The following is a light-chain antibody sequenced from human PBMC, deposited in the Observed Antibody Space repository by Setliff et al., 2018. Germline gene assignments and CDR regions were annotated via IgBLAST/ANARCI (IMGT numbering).Light chain of an antibody. CDR1: SSDVGGYNY. J-gene: IGLJ1*01. CDR3: SSYTSSSPLYV. Sequence: ALTQPASVSGSPGQSITISCTGTSSDVGGYNYVSWYQQHPGKAPKLMIYEVTYRPSGVSNRFSASKSGNTASLPISGLQAEDEADYYCSSYTSSSPLYVFGTGTKVTVL. V-gene: IGLV2-14*01. CDR2: EVT.